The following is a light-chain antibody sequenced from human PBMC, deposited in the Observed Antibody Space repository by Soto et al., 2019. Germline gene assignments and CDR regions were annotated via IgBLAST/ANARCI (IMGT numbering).Light chain of an antibody. J-gene: IGKJ4*01. CDR2: AAS. V-gene: IGKV1-39*01. CDR3: QQSNSFPRT. Sequence: DIQMTQSPSSLSASVGDRVTITCRASQSISSYLNWYQQKPGKAPKLLIYAASSLQSGVPSRFSGSGSGTDFTLTIRNLQPEDFATYYCQQSNSFPRTFGGGTKVDIK. CDR1: QSISSY.